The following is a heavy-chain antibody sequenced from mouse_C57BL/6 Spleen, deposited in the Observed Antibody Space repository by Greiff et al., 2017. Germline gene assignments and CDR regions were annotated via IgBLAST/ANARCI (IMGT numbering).Heavy chain of an antibody. D-gene: IGHD3-2*02. CDR3: ARWDSSGYGAMDY. Sequence: EVQLVESGGGLVKPGGSLKLSCAASGFTFSSYAMSWVRQTPEKRLEWVATISDGGSYTYYPDNVKGRFTISRDNAKNNLYLQMSHLKSEDTAMYYCARWDSSGYGAMDYWGQGTSVTVSS. CDR2: ISDGGSYT. J-gene: IGHJ4*01. CDR1: GFTFSSYA. V-gene: IGHV5-4*01.